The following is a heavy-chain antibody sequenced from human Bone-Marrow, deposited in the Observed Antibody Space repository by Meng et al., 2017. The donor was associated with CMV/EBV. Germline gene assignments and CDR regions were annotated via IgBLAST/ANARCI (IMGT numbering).Heavy chain of an antibody. D-gene: IGHD6-19*01. Sequence: GESLKISCAASGFTFSSYSMNWVRQAPGKGLEWVSSISSSSSYIYYADSVKGRFTISRDNAKNSLYLQMNSLRAEDTAVYYCARMYSSGWTGLWFDPWGQGTTVTVSS. V-gene: IGHV3-21*01. CDR1: GFTFSSYS. CDR2: ISSSSSYI. CDR3: ARMYSSGWTGLWFDP. J-gene: IGHJ5*01.